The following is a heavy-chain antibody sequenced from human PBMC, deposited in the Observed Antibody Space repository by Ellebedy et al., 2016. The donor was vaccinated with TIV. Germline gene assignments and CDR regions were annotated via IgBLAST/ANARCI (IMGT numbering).Heavy chain of an antibody. Sequence: AASVKVSCKASGYTFTGYYMHWVRQAPGQGLEWMGWINPNSGGTNYAQKFQGRVTMTRDTSISTAYMELSRLRSDDTAVYYCARDRLRYFDWLIEDHYYYGMDVWGQGTTVTVSS. CDR1: GYTFTGYY. J-gene: IGHJ6*02. D-gene: IGHD3-9*01. CDR2: INPNSGGT. CDR3: ARDRLRYFDWLIEDHYYYGMDV. V-gene: IGHV1-2*02.